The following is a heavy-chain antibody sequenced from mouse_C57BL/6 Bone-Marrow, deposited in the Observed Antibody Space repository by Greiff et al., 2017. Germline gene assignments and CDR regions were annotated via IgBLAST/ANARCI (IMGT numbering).Heavy chain of an antibody. CDR1: GFTFSSYT. V-gene: IGHV5-9*01. CDR2: ISGGGGNT. J-gene: IGHJ2*01. CDR3: ARIYYDYAFDY. D-gene: IGHD2-4*01. Sequence: EVQLVESGGGLVKPGGSLKLSCAASGFTFSSYTMSWVRQTPEKRLEWVATISGGGGNTYYPDSVKGRFTISRDNAKNTLYLQMSSLRSEDTALYYCARIYYDYAFDYWGQGTTLTVSS.